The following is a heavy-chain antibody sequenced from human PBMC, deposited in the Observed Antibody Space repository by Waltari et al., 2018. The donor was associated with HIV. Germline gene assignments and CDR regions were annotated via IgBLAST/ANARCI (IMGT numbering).Heavy chain of an antibody. CDR1: GCKFEYYA. V-gene: IGHV3-9*01. CDR2: ISLKRGNI. Sequence: EVQLVECGGDLVQPGGSLSLSCADSGCKFEYYAMHWVRQSPGKGRGWVPCISLKRGNIAYADSVKGRFTISRDNAKNSLYLQMSSLRAEDTAFYYCARGPMYRWFDPWGQGTLVTVSS. D-gene: IGHD3-10*02. J-gene: IGHJ5*02. CDR3: ARGPMYRWFDP.